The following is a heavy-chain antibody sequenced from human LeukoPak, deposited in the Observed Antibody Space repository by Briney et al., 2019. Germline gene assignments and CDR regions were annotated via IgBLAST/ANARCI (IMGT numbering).Heavy chain of an antibody. D-gene: IGHD1-26*01. J-gene: IGHJ6*03. CDR1: GGSISSYY. CDR3: ASGPSGSYREYYYMDV. Sequence: SETLSLTCTVSGGSISSYYWSWIRQPPGKGLEWIGYIYYSGSTNYNPSLKSRVTISVETSKNEFSLKLRSVTAADTAVYYCASGPSGSYREYYYMDVWGKGTTVTISS. CDR2: IYYSGST. V-gene: IGHV4-59*01.